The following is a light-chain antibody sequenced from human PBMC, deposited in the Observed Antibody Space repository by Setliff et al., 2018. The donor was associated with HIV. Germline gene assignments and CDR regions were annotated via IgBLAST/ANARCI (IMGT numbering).Light chain of an antibody. CDR1: NSDIGSYSL. CDR2: EVS. V-gene: IGLV2-23*02. J-gene: IGLJ1*01. CDR3: FSYAGSSTYV. Sequence: QSALTQPASVSGSPGQSITISCTGTNSDIGSYSLVSWYQQHPGEAPKLMIYEVSKRPSGVSNRFSGSKSGNTASLTISGLQAEDEADYYCFSYAGSSTYVFGTGTKVTVL.